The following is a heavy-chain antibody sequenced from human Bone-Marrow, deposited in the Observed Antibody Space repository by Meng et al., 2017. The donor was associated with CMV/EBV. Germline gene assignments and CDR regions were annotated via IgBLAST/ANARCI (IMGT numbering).Heavy chain of an antibody. CDR1: GDTFSTYA. V-gene: IGHV1-69*04. J-gene: IGHJ6*02. D-gene: IGHD2-2*01. CDR2: IVPVVGIP. Sequence: SVKVSCKASGDTFSTYAISWVRQAPGQGLEWLGRIVPVVGIPNYSQKFQGRVTISADKSTSTAYMELSSLRSEDTAVYYCARDIIVPAIGPYYYYYYGMDVWGQGTTVTVSS. CDR3: ARDIIVPAIGPYYYYYYGMDV.